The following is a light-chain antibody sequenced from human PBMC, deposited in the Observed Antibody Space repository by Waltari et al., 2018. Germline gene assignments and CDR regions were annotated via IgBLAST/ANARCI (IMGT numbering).Light chain of an antibody. Sequence: ETVMTQSPATLSVSPGERATLSCRASQSIGFSLAWYKQKPGQAPRLPIYHASTGPTGIPARLSGGGSETAFTLPISSLQSEDFAVYYGQQYNNWPPGTFGQGTKVQI. CDR2: HAS. J-gene: IGKJ1*01. CDR1: QSIGFS. V-gene: IGKV3-15*01. CDR3: QQYNNWPPGT.